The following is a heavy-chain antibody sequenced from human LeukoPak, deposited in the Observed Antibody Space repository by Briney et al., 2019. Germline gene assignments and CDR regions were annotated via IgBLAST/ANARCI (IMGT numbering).Heavy chain of an antibody. J-gene: IGHJ5*02. CDR3: ARVHSSGWADWFDP. CDR1: GFTFSSYW. CDR2: INSDGSST. D-gene: IGHD6-19*01. V-gene: IGHV3-74*01. Sequence: GGSLRLSCAAPGFTFSSYWMHWVRQAPGKGLVWVSRINSDGSSTSYADSVKGRFTISRDNAKNTLYLQMNSLRAEDTAVYYCARVHSSGWADWFDPWGQGTLVTVSS.